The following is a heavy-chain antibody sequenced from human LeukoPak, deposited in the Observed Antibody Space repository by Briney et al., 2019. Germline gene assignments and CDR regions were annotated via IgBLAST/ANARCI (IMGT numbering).Heavy chain of an antibody. J-gene: IGHJ2*01. Sequence: PGGSLRLSCAASGFTFSSYWMHWVRQAPGKGLVWVSRINSDGSSTSYADSVKGRFTISRGNAKNTLYLQMSSLRAEDTALYYCAKAWHYDSSGNPYWCFDLWGRGTLVTVSS. CDR2: INSDGSST. CDR3: AKAWHYDSSGNPYWCFDL. D-gene: IGHD3-22*01. V-gene: IGHV3-74*01. CDR1: GFTFSSYW.